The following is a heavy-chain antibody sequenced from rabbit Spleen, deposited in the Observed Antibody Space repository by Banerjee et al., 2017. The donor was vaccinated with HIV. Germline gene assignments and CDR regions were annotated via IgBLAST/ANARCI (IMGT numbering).Heavy chain of an antibody. J-gene: IGHJ6*01. D-gene: IGHD8-1*01. Sequence: QEQLEESGGGLVKPGASLTLTCTASGFSFSGGYYMCWVRQAPGKGLEWIACIHAGSSGGTYSATWAKGRFSISKTSSTTVTLQMTTLTAADTATYFCARDTGTSFSTYGMDLWGPGTLVTVS. CDR1: GFSFSGGYY. CDR2: IHAGSSGGT. CDR3: ARDTGTSFSTYGMDL. V-gene: IGHV1S45*01.